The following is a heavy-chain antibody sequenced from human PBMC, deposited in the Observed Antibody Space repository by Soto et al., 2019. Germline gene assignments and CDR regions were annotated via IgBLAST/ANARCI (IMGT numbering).Heavy chain of an antibody. V-gene: IGHV1-58*01. Sequence: QMQLVQSGPEVKKPGTSVKVSCKASGFTFTSSAVQWVRQARGQRLEWIGWIVVGSGNTNYAQKFQERVTITRDMSTSPAYMELSSLRSEDTAVYYCAALAYCGGDCYPGSAFDIWGQGTMVTVSS. CDR1: GFTFTSSA. CDR2: IVVGSGNT. J-gene: IGHJ3*02. D-gene: IGHD2-21*02. CDR3: AALAYCGGDCYPGSAFDI.